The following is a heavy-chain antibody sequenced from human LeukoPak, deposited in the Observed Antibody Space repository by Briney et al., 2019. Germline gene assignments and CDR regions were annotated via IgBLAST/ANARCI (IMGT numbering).Heavy chain of an antibody. D-gene: IGHD3-22*01. CDR3: ARYDYYDSSGYHYIDY. CDR2: IYYSGST. CDR1: GGSISSSSYY. J-gene: IGHJ4*02. V-gene: IGHV4-39*01. Sequence: LETLSLTCTVSGGSISSSSYYWGWIRQPPGKGLEWIGNIYYSGSTYYNPSLKSRVTISVDTSKNQFSLKLSSVTAADTTVYYCARYDYYDSSGYHYIDYWGQGTLVTVSS.